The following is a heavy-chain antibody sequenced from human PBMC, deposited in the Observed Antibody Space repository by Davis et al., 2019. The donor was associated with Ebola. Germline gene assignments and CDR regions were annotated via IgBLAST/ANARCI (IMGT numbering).Heavy chain of an antibody. CDR2: IYYSGST. J-gene: IGHJ4*02. CDR1: GGSVSSGSYY. CDR3: ARAKSISHYYYDSKKYYFDY. D-gene: IGHD3-22*01. Sequence: PGGSLRLSCTVSGGSVSSGSYYWSWIRQPPGKGLEWIGYIYYSGSTNYNPSLKSRVTISVDTSKNQFSLKLSSVTAADTAVYYCARAKSISHYYYDSKKYYFDYWGQGTLVTVSS. V-gene: IGHV4-61*01.